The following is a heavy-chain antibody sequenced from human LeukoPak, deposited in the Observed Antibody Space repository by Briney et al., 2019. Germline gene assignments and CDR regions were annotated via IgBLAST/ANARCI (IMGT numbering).Heavy chain of an antibody. CDR1: GGSISSSSYY. CDR3: ARLGAVAGTIAFDY. Sequence: SETLSLTCTVSGGSISSSSYYWGWIRQPPGKGLEWIGSIYYSGSTYYNPSLKSRVTVSVDTSKNQFSLKLSSVTAADTAVYYWARLGAVAGTIAFDYWGQGTLVTVSS. J-gene: IGHJ4*02. D-gene: IGHD6-19*01. V-gene: IGHV4-39*01. CDR2: IYYSGST.